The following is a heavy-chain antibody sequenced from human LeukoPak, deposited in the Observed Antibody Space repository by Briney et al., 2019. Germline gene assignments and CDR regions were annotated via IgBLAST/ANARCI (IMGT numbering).Heavy chain of an antibody. CDR1: GFTFGSYA. V-gene: IGHV3-48*04. J-gene: IGHJ4*02. Sequence: TGGSLRLSCAASGFTFGSYAMSWVRQAPGKGLEWVSYISSSGSSIYYADPVKGRFTISRDNAKNSLFLQMNSLRAEDTAVYYCAREMSYYHSGTYYNSFDYWGQGTLVTVSS. D-gene: IGHD3-10*01. CDR2: ISSSGSSI. CDR3: AREMSYYHSGTYYNSFDY.